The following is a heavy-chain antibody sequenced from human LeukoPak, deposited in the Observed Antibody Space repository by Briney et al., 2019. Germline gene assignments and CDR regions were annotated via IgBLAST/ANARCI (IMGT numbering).Heavy chain of an antibody. CDR3: AAGHYDFWSGYWFSFDY. CDR1: GYTFTSYD. J-gene: IGHJ4*02. V-gene: IGHV1-8*01. Sequence: ASVKVSCKASGYTFTSYDINWVRQATGQGLEWMGWMNPNSGNTGYAQKFQGRVTMTRNTSISTAYMELSSLRSEDTAVYYCAAGHYDFWSGYWFSFDYWGQGTLVTVSS. CDR2: MNPNSGNT. D-gene: IGHD3-3*01.